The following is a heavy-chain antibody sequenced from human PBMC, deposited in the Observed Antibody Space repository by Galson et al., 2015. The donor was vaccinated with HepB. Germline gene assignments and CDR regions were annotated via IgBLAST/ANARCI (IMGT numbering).Heavy chain of an antibody. J-gene: IGHJ5*02. D-gene: IGHD3-3*01. CDR3: ARGLGRTIFGVVIKNDWFDP. V-gene: IGHV4-4*02. CDR2: IYHSGST. Sequence: SETLSLTCAVSGGSISSSNWWNWVRQPPGKGLEWIGEIYHSGSTNYNPSLKSRVNISVDKSKNHFSLKLSSVTAADTAVYYCARGLGRTIFGVVIKNDWFDPWGQGTLVTVSS. CDR1: GGSISSSNW.